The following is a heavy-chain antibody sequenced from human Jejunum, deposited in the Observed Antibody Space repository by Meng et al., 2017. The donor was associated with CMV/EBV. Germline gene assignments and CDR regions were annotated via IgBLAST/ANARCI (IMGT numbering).Heavy chain of an antibody. Sequence: GFAFTAHWMAWVRRAPGRGLEWVANINQDEGEKYYVASVYGRFTVSRDNAKNSLYLEMNSLRAEDTAVYYCARISKYRYGVYGMDVWGQGTTVTVSS. CDR1: GFAFTAHW. V-gene: IGHV3-7*01. J-gene: IGHJ6*02. CDR2: INQDEGEK. CDR3: ARISKYRYGVYGMDV. D-gene: IGHD5-18*01.